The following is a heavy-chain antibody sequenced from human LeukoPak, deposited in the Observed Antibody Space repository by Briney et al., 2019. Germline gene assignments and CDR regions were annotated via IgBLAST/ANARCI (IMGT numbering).Heavy chain of an antibody. J-gene: IGHJ6*02. V-gene: IGHV1-69*05. CDR3: ARGGFSGYESAYYYYGMGV. Sequence: ASVKVSCKASGGTFSSYAISWVRQAPGQGLEWMGGIIPIFGTANYAQKFQGRVTITTDESTSTAYMELSSLRSDDTAVYYCARGGFSGYESAYYYYGMGVWGQGTTVTVSS. D-gene: IGHD5-12*01. CDR1: GGTFSSYA. CDR2: IIPIFGTA.